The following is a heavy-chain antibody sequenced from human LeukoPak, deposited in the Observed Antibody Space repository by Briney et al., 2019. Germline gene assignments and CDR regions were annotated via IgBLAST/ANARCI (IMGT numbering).Heavy chain of an antibody. CDR2: VDPEDGET. D-gene: IGHD3-22*01. CDR1: GYTFTDYY. V-gene: IGHV1-69-2*01. J-gene: IGHJ3*02. Sequence: ASVKISCKVSGYTFTDYYMHWVQPAPGKGLEWMGLVDPEDGETIYAEKFQGSVTITADTSTDTAYMELSSLRSEDTAVYYCATTYYYDSSGYGGNAFDIWGQGTMVTVSS. CDR3: ATTYYYDSSGYGGNAFDI.